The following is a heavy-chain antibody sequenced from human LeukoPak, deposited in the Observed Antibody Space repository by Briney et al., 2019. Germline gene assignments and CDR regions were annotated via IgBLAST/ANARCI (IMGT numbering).Heavy chain of an antibody. CDR3: ARVDYAHAFDI. Sequence: ASVKVSCKASGYTLTDYFMHWVRQAPGQGLEWMGRINPNSGGTNYAQKFQDRVTMTRDTSISTAYMDLSRLRSDDTAVYYCARVDYAHAFDIWGQGTMVTVSS. J-gene: IGHJ3*02. V-gene: IGHV1-2*06. D-gene: IGHD4-17*01. CDR2: INPNSGGT. CDR1: GYTLTDYF.